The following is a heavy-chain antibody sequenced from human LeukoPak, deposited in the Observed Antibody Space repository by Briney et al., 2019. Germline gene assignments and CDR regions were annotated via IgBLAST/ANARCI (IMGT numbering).Heavy chain of an antibody. D-gene: IGHD3-10*01. J-gene: IGHJ4*02. V-gene: IGHV3-48*01. CDR3: VRDRFGDYGSGSYYVTY. Sequence: GGSLRLSCAVSGFTFSSYSMNWVRQAPGKGPEWVSYISITSATKYYADSVKGRFTISRDNDKKSLFLQMDSLRAEDTAVYYCVRDRFGDYGSGSYYVTYWGQGTLVIVSS. CDR1: GFTFSSYS. CDR2: ISITSATK.